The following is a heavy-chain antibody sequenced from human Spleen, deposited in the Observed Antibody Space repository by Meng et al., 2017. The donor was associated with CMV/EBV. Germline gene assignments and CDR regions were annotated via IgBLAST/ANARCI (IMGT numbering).Heavy chain of an antibody. CDR3: AKSRATPTAPSDY. CDR1: GFTFSDYA. CDR2: ISGSGGST. Sequence: GGSLRLSCAASGFTFSDYAIRWVRQAPGKGLEWVSVISGSGGSTYYADSVKGRFTISRDNSKNTLYLQMNSLRAEDTAVYYCAKSRATPTAPSDYWGQGTLVTVSS. J-gene: IGHJ4*02. V-gene: IGHV3-23*01.